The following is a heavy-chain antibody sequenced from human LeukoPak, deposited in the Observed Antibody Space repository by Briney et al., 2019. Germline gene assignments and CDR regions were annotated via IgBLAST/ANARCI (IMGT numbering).Heavy chain of an antibody. J-gene: IGHJ6*03. CDR1: GGTFSSYA. Sequence: SVKVSCKASGGTFSSYAISWVRQAPGQGLKWMGGIIPIFGTANYAQKLQGRVKITADKSTSTAYMELSSLRSEDTAVYYCARGFLMATSQHYYYYYMDVWGKGTTVTISS. V-gene: IGHV1-69*06. D-gene: IGHD5-24*01. CDR2: IIPIFGTA. CDR3: ARGFLMATSQHYYYYYMDV.